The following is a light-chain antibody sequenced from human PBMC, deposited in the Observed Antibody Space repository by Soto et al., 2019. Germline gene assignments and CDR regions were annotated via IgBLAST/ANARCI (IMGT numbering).Light chain of an antibody. J-gene: IGKJ4*01. CDR3: QQRSNWPPVT. CDR2: DAF. CDR1: QSVGSY. V-gene: IGKV3-11*01. Sequence: EIVLTQSPATLSLSPGERATLSCRASQSVGSYLAWYQQKPDQAPRLLIYDAFNRATGIPARFSGSGSGTDFTLTISSLEPEDFAVYYCQQRSNWPPVTFGGGTKVEIK.